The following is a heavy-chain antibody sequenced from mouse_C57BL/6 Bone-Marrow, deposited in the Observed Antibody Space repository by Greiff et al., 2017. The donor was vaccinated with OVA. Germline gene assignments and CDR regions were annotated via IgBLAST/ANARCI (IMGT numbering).Heavy chain of an antibody. Sequence: EVKLVESGGGLVQPKGSLKLSCAASGFSFNTYAMNWVRQAPGKGLEWVARIRSKSNNYATYYADSVKDRFTISRDDSESMLYLQMNNLKTEDTSMYYFELFITTVVASMDYWGQGTSVTVSS. CDR1: GFSFNTYA. CDR2: IRSKSNNYAT. CDR3: ELFITTVVASMDY. V-gene: IGHV10-1*01. D-gene: IGHD1-1*01. J-gene: IGHJ4*01.